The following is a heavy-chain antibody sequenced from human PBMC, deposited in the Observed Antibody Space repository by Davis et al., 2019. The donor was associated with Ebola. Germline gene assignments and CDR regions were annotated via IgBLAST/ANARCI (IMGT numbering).Heavy chain of an antibody. Sequence: GGSLRLSCAASGFIFRSYFMSWVRQAPGKGLEWVWTFGTSGDTYYADSVKGRFTISRDNSKNTLYLQMNGLRVDDTAIYYCAKDTSNIWFDIWGQGTMVTVSS. CDR2: FGTSGDT. J-gene: IGHJ3*02. CDR3: AKDTSNIWFDI. V-gene: IGHV3-23*01. D-gene: IGHD1-26*01. CDR1: GFIFRSYF.